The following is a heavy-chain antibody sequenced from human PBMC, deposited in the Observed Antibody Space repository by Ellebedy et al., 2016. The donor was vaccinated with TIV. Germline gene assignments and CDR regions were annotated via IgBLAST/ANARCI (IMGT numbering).Heavy chain of an antibody. Sequence: ASVKVSCXASGYTFTTYGITWVRQAPGQGLEWMGWMNPNSDNTAYAQHFQGRVTMTTDTSINTAYMEVSSLRSADTAVYYCGRETGSTGYFSIDYWGQGTLVTVSS. CDR3: GRETGSTGYFSIDY. CDR2: MNPNSDNT. J-gene: IGHJ4*02. V-gene: IGHV1-8*02. CDR1: GYTFTTYG. D-gene: IGHD6-25*01.